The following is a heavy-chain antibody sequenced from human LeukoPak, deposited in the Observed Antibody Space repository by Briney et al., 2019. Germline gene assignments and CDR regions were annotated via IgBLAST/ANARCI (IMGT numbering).Heavy chain of an antibody. CDR1: GFTFSSYS. D-gene: IGHD2-15*01. Sequence: GGSLRLSCAASGFTFSSYSMNWVRQAPGKGLEWVSSISFSGSYIYYADSLKGRFTISRDNAKNSLYLQMNSLRAEDTALYYCAKGSRVVVVAALDYWGQGTLVTVSS. CDR2: ISFSGSYI. J-gene: IGHJ4*02. V-gene: IGHV3-21*04. CDR3: AKGSRVVVVAALDY.